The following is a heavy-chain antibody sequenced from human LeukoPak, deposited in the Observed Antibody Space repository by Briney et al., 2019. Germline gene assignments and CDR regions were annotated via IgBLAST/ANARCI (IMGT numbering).Heavy chain of an antibody. CDR2: INWNGGST. Sequence: GGSLRLSCAASGFTFDDYGMSWVRQAPGRGLEWVSGINWNGGSTGYADSVKGRFTISRDNAKNSLYPQMNSLRAEDTALYYCARDKAHRYYYDSSGYYYDAFDIWGQGTMVTVSS. CDR1: GFTFDDYG. D-gene: IGHD3-22*01. CDR3: ARDKAHRYYYDSSGYYYDAFDI. V-gene: IGHV3-20*04. J-gene: IGHJ3*02.